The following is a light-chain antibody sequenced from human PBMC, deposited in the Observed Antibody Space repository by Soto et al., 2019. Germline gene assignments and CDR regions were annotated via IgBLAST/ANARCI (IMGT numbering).Light chain of an antibody. CDR2: KAS. J-gene: IGKJ1*01. Sequence: IHLTHSPSSLSSSLVDRVAITCRASQSISSWLAWYQQKPGKAPKLLIYKASSLESGVPSRFSGSGSGTEFTLTISSLQPDDFATYYCQQYNSYSPWTFGQGTKVDIK. V-gene: IGKV1-5*03. CDR3: QQYNSYSPWT. CDR1: QSISSW.